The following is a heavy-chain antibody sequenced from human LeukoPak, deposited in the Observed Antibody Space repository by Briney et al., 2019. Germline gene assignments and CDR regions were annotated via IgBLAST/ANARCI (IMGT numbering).Heavy chain of an antibody. CDR1: GFIFSSHG. J-gene: IGHJ4*02. CDR2: ISPSGDIT. CDR3: AKIGLWFGELGYFDY. D-gene: IGHD3-10*01. V-gene: IGHV3-23*01. Sequence: PGGSLRLSCAASGFIFSSHGMNWVRQAPGKGLEWVSGISPSGDITYYADSVKGRFTISRDNSKNTLYLQMNSLRAEDTAVYYCAKIGLWFGELGYFDYWGQGTLVTVSS.